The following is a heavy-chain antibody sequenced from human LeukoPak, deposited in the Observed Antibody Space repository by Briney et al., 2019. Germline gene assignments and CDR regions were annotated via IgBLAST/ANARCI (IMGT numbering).Heavy chain of an antibody. J-gene: IGHJ5*02. Sequence: SETLSLTCTVSGGSTSVYYWSWIRQPAGKGLEWIGRIYTSGSTTYNPSLKSRVTMSVDTSKSQFSLNLMSVTAADTAVYYCTRDTGTTGEVKFDPWGQGTLVTVSS. V-gene: IGHV4-4*07. CDR3: TRDTGTTGEVKFDP. CDR1: GGSTSVYY. D-gene: IGHD4-17*01. CDR2: IYTSGST.